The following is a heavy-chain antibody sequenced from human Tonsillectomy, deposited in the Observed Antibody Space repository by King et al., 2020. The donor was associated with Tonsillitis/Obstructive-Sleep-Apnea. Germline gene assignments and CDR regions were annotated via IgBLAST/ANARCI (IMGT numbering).Heavy chain of an antibody. CDR2: IYSGGNI. D-gene: IGHD3-16*02. V-gene: IGHV3-66*01. CDR1: GFTVSSNH. Sequence: VQLVESGGGLVQPGGSLRLSCAASGFTVSSNHMSWVRQAPGKGLEWVSAIYSGGNIHYADSVKGRFTISRDNSKNTLYVQMNSLRAEDTAVYYCARGLVNPGYFDYWGQXTXVTVSS. J-gene: IGHJ4*02. CDR3: ARGLVNPGYFDY.